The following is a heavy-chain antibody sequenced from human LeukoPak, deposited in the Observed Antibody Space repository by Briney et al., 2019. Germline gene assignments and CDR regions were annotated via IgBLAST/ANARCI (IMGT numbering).Heavy chain of an antibody. D-gene: IGHD5-12*01. CDR3: ARGRGWLPPG. CDR2: IYDSGNT. CDR1: DGSVSSGSYY. V-gene: IGHV4-61*01. Sequence: PSETLSLTCSVSDGSVSSGSYYLNWIRQPPGKGLEWIGQIYDSGNTNYNPSLKSRVTMPVDTSKNQVSLKLSSVTAADTAVYYCARGRGWLPPGWGQGTLVTVSS. J-gene: IGHJ4*02.